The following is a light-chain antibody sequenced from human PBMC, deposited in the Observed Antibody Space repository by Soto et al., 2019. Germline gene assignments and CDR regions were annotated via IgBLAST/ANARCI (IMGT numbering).Light chain of an antibody. Sequence: EIVLTQSPGTLSLSPGERATLSCRASQSVTSSYLAWWQQKPGQAPRLLIYDTSTRATGIPARFSGSGSGTEFTLTISSLQSEDFAVYYCQQFNNWPTFGQGTKVDIK. V-gene: IGKV3-15*01. J-gene: IGKJ1*01. CDR1: QSVTSSY. CDR2: DTS. CDR3: QQFNNWPT.